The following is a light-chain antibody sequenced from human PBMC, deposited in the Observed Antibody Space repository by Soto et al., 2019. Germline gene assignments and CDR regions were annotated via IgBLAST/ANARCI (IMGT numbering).Light chain of an antibody. CDR2: DIR. CDR3: SSYTSSSTRV. J-gene: IGLJ1*01. CDR1: SSDVGGYKY. Sequence: QSALTQPASVYGSPRQSITISCTRTSSDVGGYKYVSWYQQHPGKAPKLMIYDIRNRPSGVSNRFSGSKSGNTASLTISGLQAEDEADYYCSSYTSSSTRVFGTGTKVTVL. V-gene: IGLV2-14*03.